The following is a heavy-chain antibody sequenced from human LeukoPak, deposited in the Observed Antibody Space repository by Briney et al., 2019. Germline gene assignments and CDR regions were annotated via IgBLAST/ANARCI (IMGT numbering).Heavy chain of an antibody. CDR2: ISSSASTI. J-gene: IGHJ4*02. D-gene: IGHD2-2*01. V-gene: IGHV3-11*04. Sequence: GGSLRLSCAASGFTFSDYYMSWIRQAPGKGLEWVSYISSSASTIYYADSVKARFTISRDNSKNTLYLQMNSLRAEDTAVYYSATKDIVVVPAAGHLDLKPFDYWGQGTLVTVSS. CDR3: ATKDIVVVPAAGHLDLKPFDY. CDR1: GFTFSDYY.